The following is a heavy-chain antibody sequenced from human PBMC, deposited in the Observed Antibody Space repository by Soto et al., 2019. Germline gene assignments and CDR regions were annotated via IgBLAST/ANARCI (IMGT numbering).Heavy chain of an antibody. Sequence: QVQLVESGGGVVQPGRSLRLSCAASGFTFSSYGMHWVRQAPGKGLEWVAVIWYDGSNKYYADSVKGRFTISRDNSKNTLYLQMTSLRAEDTVVYYCARDHPRYDYIWGSYRNYAFDIWGQGTMVTVSS. J-gene: IGHJ3*02. V-gene: IGHV3-33*01. CDR3: ARDHPRYDYIWGSYRNYAFDI. CDR1: GFTFSSYG. CDR2: IWYDGSNK. D-gene: IGHD3-16*02.